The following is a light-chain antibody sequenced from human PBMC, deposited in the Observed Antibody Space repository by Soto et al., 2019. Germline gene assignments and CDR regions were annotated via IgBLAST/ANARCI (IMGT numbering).Light chain of an antibody. Sequence: EIQMTQSPSAMSASVGDRVSITCGASQGISNSLNWFQQNPVKVPKSFIYAASSLQSGVPSRFSGSGSGTEFSLTVSSLQPEDFATYYCLQHNSYPLTVGGGAKVDIK. J-gene: IGKJ4*01. V-gene: IGKV1-17*03. CDR2: AAS. CDR3: LQHNSYPLT. CDR1: QGISNS.